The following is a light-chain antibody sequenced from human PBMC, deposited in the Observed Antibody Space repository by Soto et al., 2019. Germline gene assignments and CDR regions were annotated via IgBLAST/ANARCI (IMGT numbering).Light chain of an antibody. J-gene: IGLJ1*01. CDR1: SSNIGAGYD. V-gene: IGLV1-40*01. CDR3: QSYDSSLSALYV. CDR2: GNS. Sequence: QSVLTQPPSVSGAPGQRVTISCTGSSSNIGAGYDVHWYQQLPGTAPKLLIYGNSNRPSGVPDRFSGSKSGTSASLGITGLQAEDEADYYCQSYDSSLSALYVFGTGTKLTVL.